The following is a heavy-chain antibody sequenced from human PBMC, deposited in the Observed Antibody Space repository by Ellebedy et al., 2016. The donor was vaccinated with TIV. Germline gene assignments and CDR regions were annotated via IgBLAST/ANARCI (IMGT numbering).Heavy chain of an antibody. CDR2: TYYWSKWYN. J-gene: IGHJ5*02. D-gene: IGHD3-9*01. V-gene: IGHV6-1*01. CDR1: GDSVSSNSAA. Sequence: SQTLSLTCAISGDSVSSNSAAWNWIRQSPSRGLEWLGRTYYWSKWYNDYAVSVKSRITINPDTSKNQFSLQLNSVTPEDTAVYYCARDPSRRYDILTGPSVWFDPWGQGTLVTVSS. CDR3: ARDPSRRYDILTGPSVWFDP.